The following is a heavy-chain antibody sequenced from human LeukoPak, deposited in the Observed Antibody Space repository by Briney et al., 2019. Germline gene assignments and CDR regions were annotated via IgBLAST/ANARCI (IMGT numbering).Heavy chain of an antibody. D-gene: IGHD6-19*01. J-gene: IGHJ3*02. V-gene: IGHV4-59*08. Sequence: PSETLSLTCTVSDDSISSYYWSWIRQPPGKGLEWIGHIYYSGSTKYNPSLKSRATILLDTSKNHVSLKLRSVTAADTAVYYCARQPRESSGWGHALDIWGQGTMVIVS. CDR1: DDSISSYY. CDR3: ARQPRESSGWGHALDI. CDR2: IYYSGST.